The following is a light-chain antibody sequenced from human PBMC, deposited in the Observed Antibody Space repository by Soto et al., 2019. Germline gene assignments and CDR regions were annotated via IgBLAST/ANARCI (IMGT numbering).Light chain of an antibody. CDR2: WAS. V-gene: IGKV4-1*01. CDR3: QQYYSTPWT. Sequence: DIVMTQSPDSLAVSLGERATINCKSSQSVLYSSKNKNYLAWYQQKPGQPPKLLIDWASTRESGVPDRFSGSGSGTDFTLTISSLQAEDVAVYYCQQYYSTPWTFGQGTKVEIK. CDR1: QSVLYSSKNKNY. J-gene: IGKJ1*01.